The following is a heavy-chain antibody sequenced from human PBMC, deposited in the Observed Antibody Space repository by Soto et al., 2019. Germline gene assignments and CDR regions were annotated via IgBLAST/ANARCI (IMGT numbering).Heavy chain of an antibody. Sequence: SETLSLTCTVSGGSISSSSYYWGWIRQPPGKGLEWIGSIYYSGSTYYNPSLKSRVTISVDTSKNQFSLKLSSVTAADTAVYYCASYDFWSGYYDYWGKGTLVTVSS. V-gene: IGHV4-39*01. CDR2: IYYSGST. J-gene: IGHJ4*02. CDR3: ASYDFWSGYYDY. D-gene: IGHD3-3*01. CDR1: GGSISSSSYY.